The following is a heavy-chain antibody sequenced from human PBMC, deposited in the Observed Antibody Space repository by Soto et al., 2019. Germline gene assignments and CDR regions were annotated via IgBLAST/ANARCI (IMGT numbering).Heavy chain of an antibody. Sequence: QAQLVESGGGLVRPGGSLRLSCAASGFTFSDYYMSWTRQAPGKGLEWISYISNSGTYTNYADSVKGRFTISRDNAKKALYLRMNGLRAEDTAVYYCVRGRGGDWGQGTLVTVSS. J-gene: IGHJ4*02. D-gene: IGHD3-10*01. V-gene: IGHV3-11*06. CDR2: ISNSGTYT. CDR1: GFTFSDYY. CDR3: VRGRGGD.